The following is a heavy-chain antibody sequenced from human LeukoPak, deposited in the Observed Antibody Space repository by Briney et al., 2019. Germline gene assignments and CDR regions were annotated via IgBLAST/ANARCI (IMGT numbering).Heavy chain of an antibody. D-gene: IGHD2-2*02. CDR2: ISRSGSTI. V-gene: IGHV3-11*01. CDR1: GFTFSYYF. Sequence: GGSLRLSCSASGFTFSYYFMSWIRQAPGRGLEGVSYISRSGSTIYYAASVKGRFPISRGNAKNSLYLQMNSLRAEDTAVYYCAREGCCSSTRCYTYAFDIWGQGTMVTVSS. J-gene: IGHJ3*02. CDR3: AREGCCSSTRCYTYAFDI.